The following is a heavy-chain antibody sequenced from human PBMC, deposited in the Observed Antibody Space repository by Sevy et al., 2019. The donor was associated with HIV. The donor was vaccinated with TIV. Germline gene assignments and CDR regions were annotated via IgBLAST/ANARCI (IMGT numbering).Heavy chain of an antibody. CDR3: TTDGGLESSGWQVLDY. J-gene: IGHJ4*02. CDR1: GFTFSNAW. Sequence: GGSLRLSCAASGFTFSNAWMSWVRQAPGKGLEWVGRIKSKTDGGTTDYAAPVKGRFTIDRVDSKNTLYMQMNSLKTEDTAVYYCTTDGGLESSGWQVLDYWGQGTLVTVSS. V-gene: IGHV3-15*01. D-gene: IGHD6-19*01. CDR2: IKSKTDGGTT.